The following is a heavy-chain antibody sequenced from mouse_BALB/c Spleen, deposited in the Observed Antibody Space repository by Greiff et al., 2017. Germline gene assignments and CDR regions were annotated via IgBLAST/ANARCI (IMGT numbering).Heavy chain of an antibody. CDR1: GFTFSSYT. CDR2: ISSGGGNT. V-gene: IGHV5-9*03. D-gene: IGHD1-2*01. CDR3: ARGADYGPYYFDY. Sequence: EVKLVESGGGLVKPGGSLKLSCAASGFTFSSYTMSWVRQTPEKRLEWVATISSGGGNTYYPDSVKGRFTISRDNAKNNLYLQMSSLRSEDTALYYCARGADYGPYYFDYWGQGTTLTVSS. J-gene: IGHJ2*01.